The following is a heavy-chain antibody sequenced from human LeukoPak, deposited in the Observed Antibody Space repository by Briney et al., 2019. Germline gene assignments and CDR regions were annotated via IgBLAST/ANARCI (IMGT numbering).Heavy chain of an antibody. CDR1: GYTFTGYY. D-gene: IGHD3-16*01. CDR2: INAGNGNT. V-gene: IGHV1-3*01. CDR3: ARMGDEWYWFDP. Sequence: ASVKVSCKASGYTFTGYYMHWVRQAPGQRLEWMGWINAGNGNTKYSQKFQGRVTITRDTSASTAYMELSSLRSEDTAVYYCARMGDEWYWFDPWGQGTLVTVSS. J-gene: IGHJ5*02.